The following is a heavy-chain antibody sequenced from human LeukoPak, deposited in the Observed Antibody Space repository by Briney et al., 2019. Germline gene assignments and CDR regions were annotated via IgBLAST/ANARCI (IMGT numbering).Heavy chain of an antibody. J-gene: IGHJ4*02. CDR3: ASLGIVGGEFDY. Sequence: GSLRLSCAASGFSFSSYDMHWVRQAPGKGLEWVAFIRYDGSNKYYADSVKGRFTISRDNSKNTLYLQMNSLRAEDTAVYYCASLGIVGGEFDYWGQGTLVTVSS. D-gene: IGHD1-26*01. V-gene: IGHV3-30*02. CDR1: GFSFSSYD. CDR2: IRYDGSNK.